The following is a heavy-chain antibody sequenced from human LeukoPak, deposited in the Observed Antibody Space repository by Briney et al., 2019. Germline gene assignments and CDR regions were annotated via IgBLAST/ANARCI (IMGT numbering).Heavy chain of an antibody. D-gene: IGHD2-8*02. CDR2: IGGSGGST. CDR3: AKLATLVVPLDY. J-gene: IGHJ4*02. V-gene: IGHV3-23*01. Sequence: TGGSLRLSCAASGFTFSSYAMSWVRQAPGKGLEWASAIGGSGGSTYYADSVKGRFTISRDNSKNTLYLQMNSLRAEDTAVYYCAKLATLVVPLDYWGQGTLVTVSS. CDR1: GFTFSSYA.